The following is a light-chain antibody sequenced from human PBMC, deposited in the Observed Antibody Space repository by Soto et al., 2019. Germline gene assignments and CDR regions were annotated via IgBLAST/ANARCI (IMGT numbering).Light chain of an antibody. CDR2: SAS. V-gene: IGKV1-12*01. CDR1: QGIASW. J-gene: IGKJ2*01. Sequence: DIQMTQSPSSVSASVGDRVTITCRASQGIASWLAWYQQKPGNAPNLLIYSASGLQGGVPSRFSGSGPGTDFTLAISSLQPEDFATDYCQQAHSFPYTFGRGTKLEIK. CDR3: QQAHSFPYT.